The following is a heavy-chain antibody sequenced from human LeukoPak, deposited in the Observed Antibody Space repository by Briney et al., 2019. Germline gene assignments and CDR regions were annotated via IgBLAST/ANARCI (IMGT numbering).Heavy chain of an antibody. J-gene: IGHJ3*02. Sequence: PSETLSLTCTVSGGSISSSSYYWGWIRQPPGKGLEWIGSIYYSGSTYYNPSLKSRVTISVDTSKNQFSLKLSSVTAADTAVYYCARDRTEVLLWFGELLPHDAFDIWGQGTMVTVSS. CDR1: GGSISSSSYY. CDR2: IYYSGST. V-gene: IGHV4-39*07. D-gene: IGHD3-10*01. CDR3: ARDRTEVLLWFGELLPHDAFDI.